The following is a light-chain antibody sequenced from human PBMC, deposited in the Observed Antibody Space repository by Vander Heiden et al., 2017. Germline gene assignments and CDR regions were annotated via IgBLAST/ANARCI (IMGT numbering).Light chain of an antibody. V-gene: IGKV1-5*03. CDR1: QSINNW. CDR2: KAS. J-gene: IGKJ5*01. CDR3: QQYNTYPIT. Sequence: DIQMTQSPSTLSASVGDRVTITCRAGQSINNWLAWYQQKPGKAPKLLIYKASSLDSGVPSRFSGSGSGTEFTLTISSLQPDDFATYYCQQYNTYPITFGQGTRLEI.